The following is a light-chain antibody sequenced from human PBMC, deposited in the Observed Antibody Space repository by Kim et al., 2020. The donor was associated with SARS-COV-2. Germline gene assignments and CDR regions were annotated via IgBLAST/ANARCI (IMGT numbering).Light chain of an antibody. V-gene: IGKV3-20*01. CDR3: QQFGRA. Sequence: LSLSPGERATLSGRVSQSINSNYVAWYQKKAGQAPRLLIYGASNRATGIPDRFSGSGSGTDFTLTISRLEPEDFAVYYCQQFGRAFGGGTKVDIK. J-gene: IGKJ4*01. CDR1: QSINSNY. CDR2: GAS.